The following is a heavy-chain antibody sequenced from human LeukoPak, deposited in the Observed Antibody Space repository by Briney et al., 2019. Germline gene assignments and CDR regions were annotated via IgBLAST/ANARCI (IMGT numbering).Heavy chain of an antibody. V-gene: IGHV4-34*01. Sequence: PSETLSLTCAVYGGSFSGYYWSWIRQPPGKGLVWIGEINHSGSTNYNPSLKSRVTISVDTSKNQFSLKLSSVTAADTAVYYCASIYTSAFDYWGQGTLVTVSS. CDR3: ASIYTSAFDY. CDR1: GGSFSGYY. CDR2: INHSGST. J-gene: IGHJ4*02. D-gene: IGHD2-2*02.